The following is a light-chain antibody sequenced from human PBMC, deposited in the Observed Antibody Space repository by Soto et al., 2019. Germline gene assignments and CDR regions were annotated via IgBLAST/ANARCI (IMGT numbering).Light chain of an antibody. V-gene: IGKV3-15*01. CDR3: QQYNKWPQT. Sequence: EVVMTQSPATVPVSPGERVTLSCGASQSVSIDLAWYQQKPGQAPRLLIYGASTRATDIPATFTGSGSGTEFTLTISSLQSEDIAVYYCQQYNKWPQTFGQGTKVDIK. CDR1: QSVSID. J-gene: IGKJ1*01. CDR2: GAS.